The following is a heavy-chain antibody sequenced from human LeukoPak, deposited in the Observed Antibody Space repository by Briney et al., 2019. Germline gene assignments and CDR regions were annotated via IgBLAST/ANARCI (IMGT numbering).Heavy chain of an antibody. CDR3: ATGKGSTVTTPFDY. CDR1: GFTFSSYA. Sequence: GGSLRLSCAASGFTFSSYAMSWVRQAPGKGLEWVSAISGSGGSTYYADSVKGRFTISRDNSKNTLYLQMNSLRAEDTALYYCATGKGSTVTTPFDYWGQGTLVTVSS. V-gene: IGHV3-23*01. J-gene: IGHJ4*02. D-gene: IGHD4-17*01. CDR2: ISGSGGST.